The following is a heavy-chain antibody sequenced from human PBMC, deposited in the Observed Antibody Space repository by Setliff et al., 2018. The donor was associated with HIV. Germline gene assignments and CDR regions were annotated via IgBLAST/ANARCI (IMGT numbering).Heavy chain of an antibody. CDR2: IFHSGNT. CDR3: ARPGSSSSYYAMDV. CDR1: GYSISSGFY. J-gene: IGHJ6*02. V-gene: IGHV4-38-2*02. Sequence: SETLSLTCNVSGYSISSGFYWGWIRQPPGKGLEWIGNIFHSGNTDQNPSLKSRVTMSVETSENQFSLRLNSVTAADTAVYYCARPGSSSSYYAMDVWGQGTTVTSP. D-gene: IGHD3-10*01.